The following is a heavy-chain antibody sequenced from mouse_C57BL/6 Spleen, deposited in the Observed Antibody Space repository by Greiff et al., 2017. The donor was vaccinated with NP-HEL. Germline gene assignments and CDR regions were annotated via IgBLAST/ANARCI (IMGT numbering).Heavy chain of an antibody. CDR2: IWRGGST. V-gene: IGHV2-5*01. CDR1: GFSLTSYG. CDR3: AKGLSSYNYVDD. Sequence: QVHVKQSGPGLVQPSQSLSITCTVSGFSLTSYGVHWVRQSPGKGLEWLGVIWRGGSTDYNAAFMSRLSITKDNSKSQVFFKMNRLQADDTAIYDCAKGLSSYNYVDDWGKGTTLTVSS. J-gene: IGHJ2*01. D-gene: IGHD1-1*01.